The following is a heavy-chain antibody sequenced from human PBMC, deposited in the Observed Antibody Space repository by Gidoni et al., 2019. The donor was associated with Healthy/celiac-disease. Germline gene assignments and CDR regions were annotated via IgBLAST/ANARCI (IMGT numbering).Heavy chain of an antibody. CDR2: ISSSSSTI. Sequence: EVQLVESGGGLVQPGGSLSLSWAASGFTFSSDSRNWVRQAPGKGLEWVSYISSSSSTIYYADSVKGRFTISRDNAKNSLYLQMNSLRDEDTAVYYCAREDIVCSGGSCYPGLDYWGQGTLVTVSA. V-gene: IGHV3-48*02. CDR1: GFTFSSDS. D-gene: IGHD2-15*01. CDR3: AREDIVCSGGSCYPGLDY. J-gene: IGHJ4*02.